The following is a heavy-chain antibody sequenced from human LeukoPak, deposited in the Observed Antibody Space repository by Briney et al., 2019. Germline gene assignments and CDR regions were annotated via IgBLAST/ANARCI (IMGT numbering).Heavy chain of an antibody. J-gene: IGHJ4*02. V-gene: IGHV3-23*01. CDR2: ISGSGGST. CDR1: GFTFSSYG. Sequence: PGGSLRLSCAASGFTFSSYGMSWVRQAPGKGLEWVSAISGSGGSTYYADSVKGRFTISRDNSKNTLYLQMNSLRAEDTAVYYCGGSYNWGYYFDYWGQGTLVTVSS. D-gene: IGHD1-26*01. CDR3: GGSYNWGYYFDY.